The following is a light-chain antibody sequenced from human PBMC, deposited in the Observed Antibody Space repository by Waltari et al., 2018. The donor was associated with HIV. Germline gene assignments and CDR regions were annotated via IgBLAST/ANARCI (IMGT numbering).Light chain of an antibody. CDR3: SSYGDGNKLI. CDR1: RSDVGGSDY. CDR2: EVF. Sequence: QSALTQPPSASGSPGQSVTISCTGTRSDVGGSDYVSWYQQHPGKAPRLMIYEVFKRPSGVPDRFFGSKSDPGNTASLTVSGLQAEDEADYYCSSYGDGNKLIFGGGTKLTVL. V-gene: IGLV2-8*01. J-gene: IGLJ2*01.